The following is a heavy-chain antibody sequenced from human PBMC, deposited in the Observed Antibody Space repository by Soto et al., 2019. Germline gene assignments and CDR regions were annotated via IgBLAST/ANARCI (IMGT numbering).Heavy chain of an antibody. J-gene: IGHJ5*02. CDR3: ARDIGRQVGYNWESDHSDL. CDR2: VSSGGNIK. V-gene: IGHV3-33*05. D-gene: IGHD1-1*01. CDR1: HFTFRSFG. Sequence: QEQLVESGGGVVQPGRSLRLSCSASHFTFRSFGMHWVRQAPGKGLEWVAFVSSGGNIKKSADSLEGRFTISRDNSENTLFFQMNNLRADDTAIYYCARDIGRQVGYNWESDHSDLWGQGTLVTVSS.